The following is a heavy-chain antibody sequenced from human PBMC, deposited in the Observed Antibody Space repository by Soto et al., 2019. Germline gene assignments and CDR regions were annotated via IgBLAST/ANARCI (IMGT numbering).Heavy chain of an antibody. D-gene: IGHD5-18*01. J-gene: IGHJ6*02. CDR3: VFERAQLWLHDYGMDV. CDR1: GFTFSSYA. Sequence: GGSLRLSCSASGFTFSSYAMHWVRQAPGKGLEYVSAISSNGGSTYYADSVKGRFTISRDNSKNTLYLQMSSLRAEDTAVYYCVFERAQLWLHDYGMDVWGQGTTVTVSS. V-gene: IGHV3-64D*08. CDR2: ISSNGGST.